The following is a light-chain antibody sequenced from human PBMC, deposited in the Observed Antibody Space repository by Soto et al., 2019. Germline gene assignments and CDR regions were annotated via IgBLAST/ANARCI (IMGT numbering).Light chain of an antibody. CDR3: QQYNNWPPRHT. CDR1: QSVSTN. CDR2: GAS. J-gene: IGKJ2*01. Sequence: DIVMTQSPATLSVSPGERATLSCRASQSVSTNLAWYQQKPGHAPRLLIYGASSRAIGIPARFRGSGSGTEFTLTISSLQSEDFAVYYCQQYNNWPPRHTFGQGTKLEIK. V-gene: IGKV3-15*01.